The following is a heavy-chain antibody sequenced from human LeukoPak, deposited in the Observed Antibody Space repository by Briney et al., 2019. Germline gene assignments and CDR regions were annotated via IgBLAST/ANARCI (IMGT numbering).Heavy chain of an antibody. J-gene: IGHJ3*02. CDR3: ARTNQISETAFDI. Sequence: PSETLSLTCTDSSGSINNYYWSWIRQTPGKGLEWIGYILSSGSTNYNPSVKSRVTISVDTSKNQFSLKLSSVTAADTAVYYCARTNQISETAFDIWGQGTMVIVTS. CDR1: SGSINNYY. D-gene: IGHD1-14*01. CDR2: ILSSGST. V-gene: IGHV4-59*01.